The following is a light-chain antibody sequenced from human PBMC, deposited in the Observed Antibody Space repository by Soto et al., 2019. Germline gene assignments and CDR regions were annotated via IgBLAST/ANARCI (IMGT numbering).Light chain of an antibody. Sequence: DIQMTQSPSTLSASVGDRVTITCRASQSISSWVAWYQQKPGKAPKLLIYAASTLQSGVPSRFSGSRSGTEFTLTISSLQPDDFATYYCQQYNTYSPERTFGQGTKVDIK. J-gene: IGKJ1*01. V-gene: IGKV1-5*01. CDR3: QQYNTYSPERT. CDR1: QSISSW. CDR2: AAS.